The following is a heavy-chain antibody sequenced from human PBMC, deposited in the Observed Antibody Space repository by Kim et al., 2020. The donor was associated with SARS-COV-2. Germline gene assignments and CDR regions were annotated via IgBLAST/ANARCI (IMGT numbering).Heavy chain of an antibody. J-gene: IGHJ3*02. CDR3: ARLAYYDSSGYDAFDI. V-gene: IGHV4-59*01. Sequence: SPKSRVTISVDTSKNQFSLKLSSVTAADTAVYYCARLAYYDSSGYDAFDIWGQGTMVTVSS. D-gene: IGHD3-22*01.